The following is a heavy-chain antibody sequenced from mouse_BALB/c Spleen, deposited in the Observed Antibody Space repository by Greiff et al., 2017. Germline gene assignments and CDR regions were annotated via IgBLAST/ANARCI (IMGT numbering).Heavy chain of an antibody. CDR3: ARILPYGYDDAMDY. D-gene: IGHD2-2*01. V-gene: IGHV8-11*01. Sequence: QVTLKVSGPGILQPSQTLSLTCSFSGFSLSTYGIGVGWIRQPSGKGLEWLAHIWWNDNKYYNTALKSRLTISKDTSNNQVFLKIASVDTADTATYYCARILPYGYDDAMDYWGQGTSVTVSS. J-gene: IGHJ4*01. CDR2: IWWNDNK. CDR1: GFSLSTYGIG.